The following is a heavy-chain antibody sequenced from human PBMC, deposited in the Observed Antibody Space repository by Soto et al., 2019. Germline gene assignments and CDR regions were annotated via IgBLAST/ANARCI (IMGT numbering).Heavy chain of an antibody. Sequence: PGGSLRLSCAASGFTFSDYYMSWIRQAPGKGLEWFSYISSSGSTIYYADSVKGRFTISRDNAKNSLYLQMSSLRAEDTAVYYCARLSCSGGSCYREAFDIWGQGTMVTVSS. V-gene: IGHV3-11*01. CDR1: GFTFSDYY. D-gene: IGHD2-15*01. CDR2: ISSSGSTI. CDR3: ARLSCSGGSCYREAFDI. J-gene: IGHJ3*02.